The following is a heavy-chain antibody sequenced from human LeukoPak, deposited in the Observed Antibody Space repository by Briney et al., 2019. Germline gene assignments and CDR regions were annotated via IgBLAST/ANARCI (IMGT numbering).Heavy chain of an antibody. Sequence: PGGSLRLSCAASGFTFSDYAMHWVRQAPGKGLEWVAVISKDGSDKYYPGSVRGRFTISRDNSKNTIYLQMDSLRAEDTAVYYCAKVMDDFWSGYYPNYYYYYGMDVWGQGTTVTVSS. CDR1: GFTFSDYA. CDR2: ISKDGSDK. D-gene: IGHD3-3*01. J-gene: IGHJ6*02. V-gene: IGHV3-30-3*01. CDR3: AKVMDDFWSGYYPNYYYYYGMDV.